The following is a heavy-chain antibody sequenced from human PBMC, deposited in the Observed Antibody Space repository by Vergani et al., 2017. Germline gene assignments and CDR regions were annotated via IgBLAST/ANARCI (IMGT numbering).Heavy chain of an antibody. CDR3: TTVLPRKTMVRGVLYFDY. Sequence: EVQLVESGGGLVKPGGSLRLSCAASGFTFSNAWMSWVRQAPGKGLEWVGRIKSKTDGGTTDYAAPVKGRFTISRDDSKNTLYLQMNSLKTEDTAVYYCTTVLPRKTMVRGVLYFDYWGQGTLVTVSS. CDR2: IKSKTDGGTT. D-gene: IGHD3-10*01. CDR1: GFTFSNAW. J-gene: IGHJ4*02. V-gene: IGHV3-15*01.